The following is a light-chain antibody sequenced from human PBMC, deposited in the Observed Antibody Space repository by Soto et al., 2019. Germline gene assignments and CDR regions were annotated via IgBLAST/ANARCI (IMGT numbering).Light chain of an antibody. V-gene: IGKV1-39*01. CDR2: DAS. CDR3: QQSYMDPIT. J-gene: IGKJ5*01. CDR1: QSISTY. Sequence: IQVTQSPTSMSASVGNRVTITCRASQSISTYLNWYQKKPGKAPNLLIYDASRLQSGVPSRFSGSGGGTDFTLSISSVQPEDFATYFCQQSYMDPITFGQGARLEFK.